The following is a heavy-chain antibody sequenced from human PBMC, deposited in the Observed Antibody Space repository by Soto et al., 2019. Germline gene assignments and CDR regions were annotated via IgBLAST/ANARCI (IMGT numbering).Heavy chain of an antibody. V-gene: IGHV1-46*01. CDR2: INPSGGST. Sequence: ASVKVSCKASGYTFTSYYMHWVRQAPGQGLEWMGIINPSGGSTSYAQKFQGRVTMTRDTSTSTVYMELSSLRSEDTAVYYCAREGVLRFFAGPQPAPVYYYSGREVGGKGPTVTVP. J-gene: IGHJ6*04. CDR1: GYTFTSYY. CDR3: AREGVLRFFAGPQPAPVYYYSGREV. D-gene: IGHD3-3*01.